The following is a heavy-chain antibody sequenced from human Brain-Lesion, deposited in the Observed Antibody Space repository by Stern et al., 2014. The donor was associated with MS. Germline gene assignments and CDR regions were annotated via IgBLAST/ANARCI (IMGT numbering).Heavy chain of an antibody. D-gene: IGHD2-2*01. CDR2: ILNRAST. CDR1: GGSISSGGYY. J-gene: IGHJ6*02. Sequence: VQLVESGPGLVKPSQTLSLSCTVSGGSISSGGYYWSWIRQPAGKGLEWIGRILNRASTSYTPPHKSRATIAKAPSKNQFSLRLNPMTAADTAVYYCARGRVVPGFQYYATDVWGQGTTVIVSS. CDR3: ARGRVVPGFQYYATDV. V-gene: IGHV4-61*02.